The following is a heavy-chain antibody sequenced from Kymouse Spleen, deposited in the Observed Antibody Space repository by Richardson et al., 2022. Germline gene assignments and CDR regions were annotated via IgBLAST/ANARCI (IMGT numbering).Heavy chain of an antibody. J-gene: IGHJ4*02. CDR1: GFTFSSYA. Sequence: EVQLVESGEGLVQPGGSLRLSCAASGFTFSSYAMHWVRQAPGKGLEYVSAISSNGGSTYYADSVKGRFTISRDNSKNTLYLQMGSLRAEDMAVYYCAREDPNWNYFDYWGQGTLVTVSS. CDR2: ISSNGGST. D-gene: IGHD1-1*01. CDR3: AREDPNWNYFDY. V-gene: IGHV3-64*02.